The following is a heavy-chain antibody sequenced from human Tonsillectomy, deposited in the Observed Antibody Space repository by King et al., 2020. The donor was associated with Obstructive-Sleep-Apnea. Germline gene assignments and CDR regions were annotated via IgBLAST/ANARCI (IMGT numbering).Heavy chain of an antibody. Sequence: ITLKESGPTLVKPPQTLTLTCTFSGFSLSTSGVGVGWIRQPPGKALEWLALIYWDDDKRYSPSLKSRLTITKDTSKNQVVLTMTNMDPVDTATYYCAHRRGYSSSWYGAFDIWGQGTMVTVSS. D-gene: IGHD6-13*01. J-gene: IGHJ3*02. CDR3: AHRRGYSSSWYGAFDI. V-gene: IGHV2-5*02. CDR1: GFSLSTSGVG. CDR2: IYWDDDK.